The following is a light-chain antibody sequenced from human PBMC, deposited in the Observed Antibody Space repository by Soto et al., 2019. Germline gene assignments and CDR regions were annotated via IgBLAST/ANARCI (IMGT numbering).Light chain of an antibody. CDR1: QSISSW. CDR2: KAS. Sequence: DIQMTQSPSTLSASVGDRVTITCRASQSISSWLAWYQQKPGKAPKLLIYKASSLESGVPPRFSGSGSGTEFPLPISSRQRDNFATYYCQQYNSYWTFGQGTKVQIK. J-gene: IGKJ1*01. V-gene: IGKV1-5*03. CDR3: QQYNSYWT.